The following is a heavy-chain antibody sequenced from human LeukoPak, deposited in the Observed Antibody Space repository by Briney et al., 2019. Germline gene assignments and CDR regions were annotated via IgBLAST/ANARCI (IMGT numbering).Heavy chain of an antibody. V-gene: IGHV3-33*01. CDR3: ARDSRPVVPAAMFDY. Sequence: PGGSLRLSCAASGFTFSSYGMHWVRQAPGKGLEWLAVIWYDGSNKYYADSVKGRFTISRDNSKNTLYLQMNSLRAEDTAVYYCARDSRPVVPAAMFDYWGQGTLVTVSS. D-gene: IGHD2-2*01. J-gene: IGHJ4*02. CDR2: IWYDGSNK. CDR1: GFTFSSYG.